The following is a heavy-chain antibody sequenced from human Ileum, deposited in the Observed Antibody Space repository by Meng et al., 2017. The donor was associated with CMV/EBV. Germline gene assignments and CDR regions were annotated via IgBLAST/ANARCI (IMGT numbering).Heavy chain of an antibody. V-gene: IGHV4-34*01. D-gene: IGHD3-3*01. Sequence: GYFSGYYWSWIRQPPGKGLEWIGEINHSGSTNYNPSLKSRVTISVDTSKNQFSLKLSSVTAADTAVYYCARGKIFGVVITYWYFDLWGRGTLVTVSS. J-gene: IGHJ2*01. CDR2: INHSGST. CDR1: GYFSGYY. CDR3: ARGKIFGVVITYWYFDL.